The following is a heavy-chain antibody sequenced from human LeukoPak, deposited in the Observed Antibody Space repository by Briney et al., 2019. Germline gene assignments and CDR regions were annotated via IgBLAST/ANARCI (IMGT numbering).Heavy chain of an antibody. CDR1: GFTFSSYA. CDR3: ARTATDAFDI. CDR2: ISGSGGST. Sequence: GGSLRLSCAASGFTFSSYAMSWVRQAPGKGLEWVSAISGSGGSTSYAESVKGRFTISRDNAKNTLSLQMNSLRAEDTAVYYCARTATDAFDIWGQGTMVTVSS. J-gene: IGHJ3*02. D-gene: IGHD2-21*02. V-gene: IGHV3-23*01.